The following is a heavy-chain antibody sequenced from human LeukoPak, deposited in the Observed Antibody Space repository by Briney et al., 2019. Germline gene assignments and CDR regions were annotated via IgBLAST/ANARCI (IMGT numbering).Heavy chain of an antibody. CDR1: GFTFSSYA. CDR2: ISYDGSNK. D-gene: IGHD4-17*01. V-gene: IGHV3-30-3*01. Sequence: GGSLRLSCADSGFTFSSYAMPWVRQAPGKGLEWVAVISYDGSNKYYADSVKGRFTISRDNSKNTLYLQMNSLRAEDTAVYYCASKYLGDSSLGYWGQGTLVTVSS. J-gene: IGHJ4*02. CDR3: ASKYLGDSSLGY.